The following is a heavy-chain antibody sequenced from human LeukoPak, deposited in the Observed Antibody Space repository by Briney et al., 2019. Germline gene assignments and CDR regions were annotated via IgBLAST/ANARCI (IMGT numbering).Heavy chain of an antibody. V-gene: IGHV1-8*03. Sequence: ASVKVSCKASGYAFTSYDINWVRQATGQGLEWMGWMNPNSGNTGYAQKFQGRVTITRNTSISTAYMELSSLRSEDTAVYYCATAYSSSRTHPLCYWGQGTLVTVSS. CDR1: GYAFTSYD. CDR2: MNPNSGNT. CDR3: ATAYSSSRTHPLCY. J-gene: IGHJ4*02. D-gene: IGHD6-6*01.